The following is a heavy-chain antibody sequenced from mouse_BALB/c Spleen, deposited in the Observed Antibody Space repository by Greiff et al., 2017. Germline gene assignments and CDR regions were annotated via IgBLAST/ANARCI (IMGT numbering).Heavy chain of an antibody. V-gene: IGHV1S137*01. CDR1: GYTFTDYA. CDR3: ARGNPMDY. CDR2: ISTYYGDA. J-gene: IGHJ4*01. Sequence: QVHVKQSGAELVRPGVSVKISCKGSGYTFTDYAMHWVKQSHAKSLEWIGVISTYYGDASYNQKFKGKATMTVYKSSSTAYMELARLTSEDSAIYYCARGNPMDYWGQGTSVTVSS.